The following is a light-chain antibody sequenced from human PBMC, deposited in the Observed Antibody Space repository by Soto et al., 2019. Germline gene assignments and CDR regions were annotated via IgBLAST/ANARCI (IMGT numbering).Light chain of an antibody. J-gene: IGLJ2*01. CDR3: CSYSGSRTFV. V-gene: IGLV2-23*01. CDR2: DGS. CDR1: SSAVGAYNL. Sequence: QSALTQPASVSGSPEQSITISCTGTSSAVGAYNLVSWYQQQPGKAPRLIIYDGSKRPSGISHRFSGSKSDNTASLTISGLRAEDEAHYHCCSYSGSRTFVFGGGTKLTVL.